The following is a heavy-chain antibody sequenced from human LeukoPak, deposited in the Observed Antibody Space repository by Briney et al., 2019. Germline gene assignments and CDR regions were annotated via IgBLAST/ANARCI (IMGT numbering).Heavy chain of an antibody. J-gene: IGHJ4*02. CDR3: ARHGPAAHQTHTFDY. D-gene: IGHD2-2*01. CDR1: GFTFSSYG. CDR2: IWYDGSNK. Sequence: PGGSLRLSCAASGFTFSSYGMHWVRQAPGKGLEWVAVIWYDGSNKYYADSVKGRFTISRDNSKNTLYLQMNSLRAEDTAVYYCARHGPAAHQTHTFDYWGQGTLVTVSS. V-gene: IGHV3-33*01.